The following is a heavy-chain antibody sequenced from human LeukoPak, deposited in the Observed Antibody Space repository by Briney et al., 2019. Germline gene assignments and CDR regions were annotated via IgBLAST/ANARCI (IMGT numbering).Heavy chain of an antibody. CDR2: ISGSGGST. CDR3: TKDIGSWSGVDDAFDI. D-gene: IGHD1-26*01. CDR1: GFTFSSYA. Sequence: PGGSPRLSCAASGFTFSSYAMSWVRQAPGKGLEWVSAISGSGGSTYYADSVKGRFTISRDNSKNTLYLQMNSLRAEDTALYYCTKDIGSWSGVDDAFDIWGQGTMVTVSS. V-gene: IGHV3-23*01. J-gene: IGHJ3*02.